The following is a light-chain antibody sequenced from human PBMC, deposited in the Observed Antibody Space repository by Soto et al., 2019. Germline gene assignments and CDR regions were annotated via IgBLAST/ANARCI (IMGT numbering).Light chain of an antibody. V-gene: IGKV1-13*02. CDR2: DAS. J-gene: IGKJ1*01. CDR3: QQYNSYSWT. CDR1: QDVRNY. Sequence: AIQMTQSPTSLAASVGDRVTITCRASQDVRNYLGWYQQKPGKAPKLLIYDASSLESGVPSRFSGSGSGTEFTLTISSLQPDDFATYYCQQYNSYSWTFGQGTKVDI.